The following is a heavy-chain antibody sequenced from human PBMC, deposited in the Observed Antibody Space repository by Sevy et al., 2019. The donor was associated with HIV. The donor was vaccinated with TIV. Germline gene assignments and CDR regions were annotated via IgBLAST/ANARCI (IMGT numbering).Heavy chain of an antibody. J-gene: IGHJ4*02. V-gene: IGHV3-30-3*01. CDR2: ISYDGSNK. CDR1: GFTFSSFP. CDR3: ARELGDTAMVYGSADY. D-gene: IGHD5-18*01. Sequence: GGSLRLSCAASGFTFSSFPMHWVRQAPGKGLEWVAVISYDGSNKYYADSVKGRFTISRDNSKNTLFLQMNSLRAEDTAVYHCARELGDTAMVYGSADYWGQGTLVTVSS.